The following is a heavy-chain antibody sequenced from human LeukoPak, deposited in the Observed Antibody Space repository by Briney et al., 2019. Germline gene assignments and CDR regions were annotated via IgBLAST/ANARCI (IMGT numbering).Heavy chain of an antibody. Sequence: GGSLRLSCVVFGFTFSNFWTTCVRPAPGEGRGWVASIKQDSSERNHVDSVKGRLSLYRDNAMNSLYLQLGALRAEDTAGYYCARVLDDSSSKYQAIAYWGQGTLVTVSS. CDR3: ARVLDDSSSKYQAIAY. CDR1: GFTFSNFW. CDR2: IKQDSSER. V-gene: IGHV3-7*01. J-gene: IGHJ4*02. D-gene: IGHD6-6*01.